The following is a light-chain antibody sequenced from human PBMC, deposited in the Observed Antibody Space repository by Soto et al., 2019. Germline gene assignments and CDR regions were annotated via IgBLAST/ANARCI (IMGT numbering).Light chain of an antibody. Sequence: EIVLTQSPGTLSLSPGERATLSCRASQSVSSSYLAWYQQKPGQAPRLLIYAASSRATGIPDRFSGSGSGTEFTLTISRLEPEDFAVYYCQQYGSSPPYTFGQGTKLEIK. J-gene: IGKJ2*01. V-gene: IGKV3-20*01. CDR3: QQYGSSPPYT. CDR1: QSVSSSY. CDR2: AAS.